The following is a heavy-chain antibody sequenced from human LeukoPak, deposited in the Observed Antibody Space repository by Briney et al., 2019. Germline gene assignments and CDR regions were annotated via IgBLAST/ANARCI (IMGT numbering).Heavy chain of an antibody. CDR3: ARAPSGAQRDDDAFDI. CDR1: GFTFSSYS. V-gene: IGHV3-21*01. D-gene: IGHD3-10*01. J-gene: IGHJ3*02. CDR2: ISRSSSYI. Sequence: KSGGSLRLSCAASGFTFSSYSMNWVRQAPGKGLEWVSSISRSSSYIYYADSVKGRFTISRDNAKNSLYLQMNSLRAEDTAVYYCARAPSGAQRDDDAFDIWGQGTMVTVSS.